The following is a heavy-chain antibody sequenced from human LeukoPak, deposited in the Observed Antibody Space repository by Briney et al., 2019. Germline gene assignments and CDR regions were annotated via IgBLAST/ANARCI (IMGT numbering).Heavy chain of an antibody. Sequence: QAGGSLRLSCVASGFTFSDVWMHWVRQAPGKGPVWVSRIKTDGSSTAYADFVMGRFTISRDNARDTLYLQMNSLRDEDTAVYYCARDVEDRSGWSFDYWGQGTLVTVSS. D-gene: IGHD6-19*01. V-gene: IGHV3-74*01. CDR3: ARDVEDRSGWSFDY. CDR1: GFTFSDVW. J-gene: IGHJ4*02. CDR2: IKTDGSST.